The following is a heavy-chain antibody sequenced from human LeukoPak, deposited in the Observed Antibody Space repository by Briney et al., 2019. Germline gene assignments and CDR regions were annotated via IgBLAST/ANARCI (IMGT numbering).Heavy chain of an antibody. Sequence: GGSLRLSCAASGFTFSDSAMIWVRQAPGEGLEGVANIKPDGSATYYVDSVKGRFTISRDNAKSLLYLQMNSLRAEDSALYYCARWGVSAGLDSWGQGTLVTVSS. CDR1: GFTFSDSA. D-gene: IGHD3-10*01. J-gene: IGHJ5*01. V-gene: IGHV3-7*01. CDR3: ARWGVSAGLDS. CDR2: IKPDGSAT.